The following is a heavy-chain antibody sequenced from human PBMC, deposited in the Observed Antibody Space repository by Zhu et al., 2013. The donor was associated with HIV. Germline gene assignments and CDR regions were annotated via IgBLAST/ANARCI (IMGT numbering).Heavy chain of an antibody. CDR1: GGTFSSYT. CDR3: ARDPLSGYDILTDVYYYYGMDV. D-gene: IGHD3-9*01. J-gene: IGHJ6*02. CDR2: IIPILGIA. Sequence: QVQLVQSGAEVKKPGSSVKVSCKASGGTFSSYTISWVRQAPGQGLEWMGRIIPILGIANYAQKFQGRVTITADKSTSTAYMELSSLRSEDTAVYYCARDPLSGYDILTDVYYYYGMDVWGQGTTVTVSS. V-gene: IGHV1-69*08.